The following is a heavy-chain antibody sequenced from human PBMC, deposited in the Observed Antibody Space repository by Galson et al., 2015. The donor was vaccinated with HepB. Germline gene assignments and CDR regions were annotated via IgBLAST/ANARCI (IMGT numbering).Heavy chain of an antibody. CDR3: ARSSGSNYFYGMDV. V-gene: IGHV3-21*06. CDR1: GFSFSTYW. CDR2: IDSTSSYT. Sequence: SLRLSCAASGFSFSTYWMSWVRQAPGKGLEWVSYIDSTSSYTYYDDSVKGRFTISRDNAKNTLYLQMNSLRAEDTAVFYCARSSGSNYFYGMDVWGQGTTVTVSS. D-gene: IGHD5-12*01. J-gene: IGHJ6*02.